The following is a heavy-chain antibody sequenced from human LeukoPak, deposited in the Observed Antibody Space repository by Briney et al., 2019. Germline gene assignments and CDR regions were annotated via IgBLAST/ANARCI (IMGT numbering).Heavy chain of an antibody. CDR2: IETDVRTT. D-gene: IGHD1-20*01. Sequence: GGSLRLSCAASGLSFSTYYMYWVRQAPGKGLVWVSRIETDVRTTAYADSVKGRFTISRDNAKNTLYLQMNSLRVEDTAMYYCVAYNWNYPDYWGQGTLVTVSS. V-gene: IGHV3-74*01. CDR1: GLSFSTYY. J-gene: IGHJ4*02. CDR3: VAYNWNYPDY.